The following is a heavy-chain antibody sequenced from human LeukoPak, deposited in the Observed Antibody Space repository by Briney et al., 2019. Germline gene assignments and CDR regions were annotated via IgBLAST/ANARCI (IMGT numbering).Heavy chain of an antibody. J-gene: IGHJ3*02. D-gene: IGHD2-2*01. Sequence: SETLSLTCTVSGGSISRYYWSWIRQPPGKGLEWIGYIYYSGSTNYNPSLKSRVTISVDTSKNQFSLKLSSVTAADTAVYYCAKGYCSSTSCYDAFDIWGQGTMVTVSS. CDR2: IYYSGST. CDR3: AKGYCSSTSCYDAFDI. V-gene: IGHV4-59*08. CDR1: GGSISRYY.